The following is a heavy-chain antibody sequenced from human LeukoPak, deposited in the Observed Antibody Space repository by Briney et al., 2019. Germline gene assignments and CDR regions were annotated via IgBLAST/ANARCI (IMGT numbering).Heavy chain of an antibody. CDR2: IYYSGST. Sequence: SETLSLTCTVSGGSISSGGYFWSWIRQHPGKGLEWIGYIYYSGSTYYNPSLKSRVTISVDTSKNQFSLKLSSVTAADTAVYYCARLYYDFWSGYYHDNWFDPWGQGTLVTVSS. V-gene: IGHV4-31*03. CDR3: ARLYYDFWSGYYHDNWFDP. J-gene: IGHJ5*02. CDR1: GGSISSGGYF. D-gene: IGHD3-3*01.